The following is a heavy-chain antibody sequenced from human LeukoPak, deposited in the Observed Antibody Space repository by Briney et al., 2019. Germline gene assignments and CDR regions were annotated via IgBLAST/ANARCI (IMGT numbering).Heavy chain of an antibody. Sequence: SETLSLTCTVSGGSISSYYWSWIRQPPGKGLEWIGYIYYSGSTNYNPSLKSRVTISVDTSKNQFSLKLSSVTAADTAVYYCARGGEWELALFDYWGQGTLVTVSS. CDR2: IYYSGST. D-gene: IGHD1-26*01. CDR1: GGSISSYY. J-gene: IGHJ4*02. V-gene: IGHV4-59*01. CDR3: ARGGEWELALFDY.